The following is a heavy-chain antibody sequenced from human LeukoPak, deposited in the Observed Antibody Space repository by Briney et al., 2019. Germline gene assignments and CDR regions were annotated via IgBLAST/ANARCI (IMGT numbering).Heavy chain of an antibody. CDR1: GGSLSSYY. J-gene: IGHJ6*02. CDR3: ARGGDYVWGSYRYDYYYGMDV. Sequence: SETLSLTRPVTGGSLSSYYWSWIRPPPGKGLEWVGYIYYSGSTNYNPSLKSRVIISVGTWKIQFSLKLSSVTAADAAVYYCARGGDYVWGSYRYDYYYGMDVWGQGTTVTVSS. CDR2: IYYSGST. D-gene: IGHD3-16*02. V-gene: IGHV4-59*01.